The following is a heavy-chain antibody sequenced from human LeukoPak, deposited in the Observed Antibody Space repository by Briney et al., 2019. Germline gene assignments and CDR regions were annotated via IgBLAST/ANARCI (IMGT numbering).Heavy chain of an antibody. CDR3: AKERGSSWYSDFDI. CDR2: ISSSGSTI. D-gene: IGHD6-13*01. Sequence: GGSLRLSCAASEFTFSSYEMYWVRQAPGKGLEWVSYISSSGSTIYYADSVKGRFTISRDNSKNTLYQQMNSLRAEDTAVYYCAKERGSSWYSDFDIWGQGTMVTVSS. J-gene: IGHJ3*02. CDR1: EFTFSSYE. V-gene: IGHV3-48*03.